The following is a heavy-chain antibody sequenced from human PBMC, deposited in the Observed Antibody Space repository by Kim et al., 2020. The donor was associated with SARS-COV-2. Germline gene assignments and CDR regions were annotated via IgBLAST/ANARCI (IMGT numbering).Heavy chain of an antibody. Sequence: GGSLRLSCAASGFTFSSYAMHWVRQAPGKGLEWVAVISYDGSNKYYADSVKGRFTISRDNSKNTLYLQMNSLRAEDTAVYYCASPRGNYYGSGSYFDPLDYWGQGTLVTVSS. CDR2: ISYDGSNK. V-gene: IGHV3-30*04. D-gene: IGHD3-10*01. J-gene: IGHJ4*02. CDR1: GFTFSSYA. CDR3: ASPRGNYYGSGSYFDPLDY.